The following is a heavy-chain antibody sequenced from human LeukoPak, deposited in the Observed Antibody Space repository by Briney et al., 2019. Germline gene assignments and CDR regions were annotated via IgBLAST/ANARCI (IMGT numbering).Heavy chain of an antibody. V-gene: IGHV4-59*12. Sequence: PSETLSLTCTVSGGSISSYYWSWIRQPPGKGLEWIGYIYYSGGTNYNPSLKSRVTISVDTSKNQFSLKLSSVTAADTAVYYCAREPLSITIFGVVIYYGMDVWGQGTTVTVSS. CDR1: GGSISSYY. D-gene: IGHD3-3*01. CDR3: AREPLSITIFGVVIYYGMDV. J-gene: IGHJ6*02. CDR2: IYYSGGT.